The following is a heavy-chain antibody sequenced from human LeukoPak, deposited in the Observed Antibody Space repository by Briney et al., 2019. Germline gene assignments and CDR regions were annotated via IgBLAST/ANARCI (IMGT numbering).Heavy chain of an antibody. CDR3: ARRWSGYYFNWFDP. Sequence: PSETLSLTCTVSGGSISSSSYYWGWIRQPPGNGLEWIGSIYYSGSTYYNPSLKSRVTISVDTSKNQFSLKLSSVTAADTAVYYCARRWSGYYFNWFDPWGQGTLVTVSS. J-gene: IGHJ5*02. D-gene: IGHD3-3*01. CDR2: IYYSGST. CDR1: GGSISSSSYY. V-gene: IGHV4-39*01.